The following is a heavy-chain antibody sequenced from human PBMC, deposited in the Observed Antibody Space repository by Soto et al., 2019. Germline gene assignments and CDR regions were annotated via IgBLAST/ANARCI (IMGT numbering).Heavy chain of an antibody. CDR2: IIPIFGTA. V-gene: IGHV1-69*13. D-gene: IGHD1-26*01. CDR3: AREGPSGDSYGMDV. Sequence: SVKVSCKASGGTFSSYAISWVRQAPGQGLERMGGIIPIFGTANYAQKFQGRVTITADESTSTAYMELSSLRSEDTAVYYCAREGPSGDSYGMDVWGQGTTVTVSS. CDR1: GGTFSSYA. J-gene: IGHJ6*02.